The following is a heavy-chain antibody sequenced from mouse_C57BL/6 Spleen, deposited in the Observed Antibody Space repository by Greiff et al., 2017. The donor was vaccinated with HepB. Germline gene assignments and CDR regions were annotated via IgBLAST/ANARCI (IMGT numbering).Heavy chain of an antibody. CDR3: ARGLRYAMDY. CDR2: IYPGDGDT. J-gene: IGHJ4*01. V-gene: IGHV1-82*01. Sequence: VKLMESGPELVKPGASVKISCKASGYAFSSSWMNWVKQRPGKGLEWIGRIYPGDGDTNYNGKFKGKATLTADKSSSTAYMQLSSLTSEDSAVYFCARGLRYAMDYWGQGTSVTVSS. CDR1: GYAFSSSW.